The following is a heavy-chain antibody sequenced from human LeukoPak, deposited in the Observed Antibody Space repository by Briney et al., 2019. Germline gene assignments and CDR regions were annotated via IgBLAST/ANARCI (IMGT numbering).Heavy chain of an antibody. J-gene: IGHJ4*02. CDR3: ARFYGSGSYLGPSYFDY. V-gene: IGHV4-59*01. D-gene: IGHD3-10*01. Sequence: PSETLSLTCTVSGGSISSYYWSWIRQPPGKGLEWIGYIYYSGSTNYNPSLKSRVTISVDTSKNQFSLKLSSVTAADTAVYYCARFYGSGSYLGPSYFDYWGQGTLVTVSS. CDR1: GGSISSYY. CDR2: IYYSGST.